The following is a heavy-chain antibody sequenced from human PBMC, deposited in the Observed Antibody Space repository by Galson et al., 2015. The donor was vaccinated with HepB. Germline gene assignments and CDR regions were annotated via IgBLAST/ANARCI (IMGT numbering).Heavy chain of an antibody. CDR1: GGSISSGSYY. Sequence: TLSLTCTVSGGSISSGSYYWSWIRQPAGKGLEWIGHIYASGSTNYNPSLKSRVTMSVDTSKNQFSLKLSSVTAADTAVYYCARGGGSGPNAFDIWGQGTMVTVSS. CDR3: ARGGGSGPNAFDI. D-gene: IGHD3-10*01. CDR2: IYASGST. J-gene: IGHJ3*02. V-gene: IGHV4-61*09.